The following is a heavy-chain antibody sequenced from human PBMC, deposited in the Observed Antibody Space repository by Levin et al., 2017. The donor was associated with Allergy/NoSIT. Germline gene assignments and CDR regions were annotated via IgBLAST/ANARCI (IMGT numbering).Heavy chain of an antibody. V-gene: IGHV3-23*01. CDR1: GFTFSSYA. CDR2: ISGSGGST. CDR3: AKSFWGYDWGDLAYGMDV. D-gene: IGHD5-12*01. J-gene: IGHJ6*02. Sequence: GGSLRLSCAASGFTFSSYAMSWVRQAPGKGLEWVSAISGSGGSTYYADSVKGRFTISRDNSKNTLYLQMNSLRAEDTAVYYCAKSFWGYDWGDLAYGMDVWGQGTTVTVSS.